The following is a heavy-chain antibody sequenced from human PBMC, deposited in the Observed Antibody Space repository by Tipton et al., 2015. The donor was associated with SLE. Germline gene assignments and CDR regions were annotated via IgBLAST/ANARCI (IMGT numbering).Heavy chain of an antibody. CDR1: GGSINSYY. V-gene: IGHV4-59*08. D-gene: IGHD5-12*01. CDR2: VHYSGST. J-gene: IGHJ6*02. CDR3: ARHREYSGHDYHYYYAMDV. Sequence: VKPSETLSLTCTVSGGSINSYYWSWIRQPPGKGLEWIGYVHYSGSTKYNPSLEYRVTMSLDTSKNQSSLELRSVTAADTAVYYCARHREYSGHDYHYYYAMDVWGQGTTVSVSS.